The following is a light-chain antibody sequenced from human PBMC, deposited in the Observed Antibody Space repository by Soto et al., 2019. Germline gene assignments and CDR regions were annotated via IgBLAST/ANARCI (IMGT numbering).Light chain of an antibody. Sequence: EIVLTQSPGTLSLSPGDGATLSCRASQSVSSSYLAWYQQKPGQAPRLLIYGASSRATGIPDRFSGSGSGTDFTLTISRLEPEDFAVYYCLQYGSSPYTFGQGTKLEIK. CDR1: QSVSSSY. CDR3: LQYGSSPYT. CDR2: GAS. V-gene: IGKV3-20*01. J-gene: IGKJ2*01.